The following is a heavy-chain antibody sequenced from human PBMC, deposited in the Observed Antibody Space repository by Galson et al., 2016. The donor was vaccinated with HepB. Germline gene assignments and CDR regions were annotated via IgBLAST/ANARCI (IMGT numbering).Heavy chain of an antibody. D-gene: IGHD4-23*01. CDR1: GGSISSYY. Sequence: SETLSLTCTVSGGSISSYYWSWIRQPPGKGLEWIGYIYYSGSTNYNPSLKSRVTISVDTSKNQFSLKLSSVTAADTAVYYCARGRRWGGYYYHYYMDVWGKGTTVTVPS. CDR3: ARGRRWGGYYYHYYMDV. J-gene: IGHJ6*03. CDR2: IYYSGST. V-gene: IGHV4-59*01.